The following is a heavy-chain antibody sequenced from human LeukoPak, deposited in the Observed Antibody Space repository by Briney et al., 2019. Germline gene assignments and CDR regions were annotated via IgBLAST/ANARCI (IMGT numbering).Heavy chain of an antibody. CDR3: AKDLDYYDSSGYWGD. CDR2: ISYDGSNK. CDR1: GFTFSSYG. V-gene: IGHV3-30*18. Sequence: PGGSPRLSCAASGFTFSSYGMHWVRQAPGKGLEWVAVISYDGSNKYYADSVKGRFTISRDNSKNTLYLQMNSLRAEDTAVYYCAKDLDYYDSSGYWGDWGQGTLVTVSS. D-gene: IGHD3-22*01. J-gene: IGHJ4*02.